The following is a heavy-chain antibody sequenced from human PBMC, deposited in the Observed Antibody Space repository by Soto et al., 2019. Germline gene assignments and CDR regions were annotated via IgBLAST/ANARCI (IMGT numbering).Heavy chain of an antibody. V-gene: IGHV1-69*13. Sequence: GASVKVSCKASGGTFSSYAISWVRQAPGQGLEWMGGIIPIFGTANYAQKFQGRVTITADESTSTAYMELSSLRSEDTAVYYCARGGIPSSYGRARDYYDYGMDVCGQGTTVTVSS. D-gene: IGHD5-18*01. CDR3: ARGGIPSSYGRARDYYDYGMDV. CDR1: GGTFSSYA. J-gene: IGHJ6*02. CDR2: IIPIFGTA.